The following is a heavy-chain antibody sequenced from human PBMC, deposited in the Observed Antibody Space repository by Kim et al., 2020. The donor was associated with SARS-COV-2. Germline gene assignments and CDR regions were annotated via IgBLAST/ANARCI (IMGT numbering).Heavy chain of an antibody. Sequence: GGSLRLSCVASGLRFGNAWMSWVRQAPGKGLEWVGRIKSKTDGDTIDYAAPVKRRFTISRDDSKNTLYLHMNSLKTEDTAVYYCTRDLYFSNFWGEPDYWGRGTLVTVSS. D-gene: IGHD4-4*01. CDR1: GLRFGNAW. J-gene: IGHJ4*02. V-gene: IGHV3-15*01. CDR3: TRDLYFSNFWGEPDY. CDR2: IKSKTDGDTI.